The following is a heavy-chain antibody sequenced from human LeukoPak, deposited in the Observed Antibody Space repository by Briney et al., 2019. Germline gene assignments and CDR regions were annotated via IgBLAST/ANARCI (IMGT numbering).Heavy chain of an antibody. D-gene: IGHD3-9*01. CDR3: ARDNYDILTGYQFDY. J-gene: IGHJ4*02. V-gene: IGHV1-18*01. CDR2: ISAYNGNT. CDR1: GYTFTSYG. Sequence: ASVKVSCKASGYTFTSYGISWVRQAPGQGLEWMGWISAYNGNTNCAQKLQGRVTMTTDTSTSTAYMELRSLRSDDTAVYYCARDNYDILTGYQFDYWGQGTLVTVSS.